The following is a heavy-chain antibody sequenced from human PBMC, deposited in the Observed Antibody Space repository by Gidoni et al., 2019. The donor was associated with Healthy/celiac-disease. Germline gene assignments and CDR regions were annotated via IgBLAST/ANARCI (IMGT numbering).Heavy chain of an antibody. CDR2: IKQDGSEK. V-gene: IGHV3-7*01. CDR1: GFTFSSSL. Sequence: EVQLVESGGGLVQPGGSLRLSCAASGFTFSSSLMSWVRQAPGKGLEWVANIKQDGSEKYYVDSVKGRFTISRDNAKNSLYLQMNSLRAEDTAVYYCARARGVDTAMVTEYYFDYWGQGTLVTVSS. CDR3: ARARGVDTAMVTEYYFDY. D-gene: IGHD5-18*01. J-gene: IGHJ4*02.